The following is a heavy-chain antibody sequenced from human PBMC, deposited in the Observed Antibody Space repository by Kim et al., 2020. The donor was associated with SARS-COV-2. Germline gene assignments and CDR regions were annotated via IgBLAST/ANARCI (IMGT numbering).Heavy chain of an antibody. CDR3: ARRSLRYFDWLLSQTDNWCDP. J-gene: IGHJ5*02. CDR1: GCSISSSNW. Sequence: SETLSLTCAVSGCSISSSNWWSWVRQPPGKGLEWIGEIYHSGSTNYNPSLKSRVTISVDKSKNQFSLKLSSVTAADTAVYYCARRSLRYFDWLLSQTDNWCDPWGKGTLVTVTS. V-gene: IGHV4-4*02. D-gene: IGHD3-9*01. CDR2: IYHSGST.